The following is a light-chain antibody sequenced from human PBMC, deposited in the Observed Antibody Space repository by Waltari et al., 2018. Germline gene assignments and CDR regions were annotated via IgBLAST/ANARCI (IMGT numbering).Light chain of an antibody. CDR3: QQYANTPLT. J-gene: IGKJ4*01. CDR2: WAS. Sequence: DFVMTQSPDSLAVSLGARATINCKSSGNVLSTSDNRNCLAWYQQNPGQPPKLLTYWASTRESGIPDRFSASGSGTDFSLTITSLQAEDVAVYYCQQYANTPLTFGGGTRVEIK. CDR1: GNVLSTSDNRNC. V-gene: IGKV4-1*01.